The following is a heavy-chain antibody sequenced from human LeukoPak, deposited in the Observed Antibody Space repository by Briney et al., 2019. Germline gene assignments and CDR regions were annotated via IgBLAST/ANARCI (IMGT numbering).Heavy chain of an antibody. J-gene: IGHJ6*03. CDR3: ARLTHSGSYYYYYYMGV. CDR1: GYSFTSYW. Sequence: GESLKISCKGSGYSFTSYWIGWVRQMPGKGLEWMGIIYPGDSDTRYSPSFQGQVTISADKSISTAYLQWSSLKASDTAMYYCARLTHSGSYYYYYYMGVWGKGTTVTVSS. D-gene: IGHD1-26*01. V-gene: IGHV5-51*01. CDR2: IYPGDSDT.